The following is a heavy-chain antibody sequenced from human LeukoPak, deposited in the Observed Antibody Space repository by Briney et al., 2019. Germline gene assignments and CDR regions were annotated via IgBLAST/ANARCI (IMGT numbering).Heavy chain of an antibody. CDR2: INACGDT. J-gene: IGHJ5*02. V-gene: IGHV4-34*01. Sequence: SETLSLTCAVYGWSFNDHYWNWIRQPPGKGLEWIGEINACGDTNFNPSLKSRVSISVDTSKNQFSLTLRSTIAADTAVYYCARGQVPAARGYNWFDPWGQGTLVTVSS. CDR1: GWSFNDHY. D-gene: IGHD2-2*01. CDR3: ARGQVPAARGYNWFDP.